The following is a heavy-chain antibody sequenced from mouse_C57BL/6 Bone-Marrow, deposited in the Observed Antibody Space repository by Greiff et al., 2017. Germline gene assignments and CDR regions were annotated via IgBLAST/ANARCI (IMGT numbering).Heavy chain of an antibody. D-gene: IGHD3-2*02. Sequence: QVTLKESGPGILQPSQTLSLTCSFSGFSLSTFGMGVGWIRQPSGKGLEWLAHIWWDDDKYYNPALKSRLTISKDTSKNQVFLKVANVDTADTATYYCARSQDSSGLAWFAYWGQGTLVTVSA. CDR1: GFSLSTFGMG. CDR2: IWWDDDK. CDR3: ARSQDSSGLAWFAY. J-gene: IGHJ3*01. V-gene: IGHV8-8*01.